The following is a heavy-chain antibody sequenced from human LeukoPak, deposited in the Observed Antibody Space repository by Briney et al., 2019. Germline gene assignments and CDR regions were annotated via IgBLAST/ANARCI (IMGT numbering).Heavy chain of an antibody. D-gene: IGHD3-22*01. CDR2: ISYDGSNK. Sequence: PGGSLRLSCAASGFTFSSYAMHWVRQAPGKGLEWVAVISYDGSNKYYADSVKGRFTISRDNSKNTLYLQMNSLRAEDTAVYYCARDPKPQDYYPLYYFDYWGQGNLVTVSS. V-gene: IGHV3-30*04. CDR1: GFTFSSYA. J-gene: IGHJ4*02. CDR3: ARDPKPQDYYPLYYFDY.